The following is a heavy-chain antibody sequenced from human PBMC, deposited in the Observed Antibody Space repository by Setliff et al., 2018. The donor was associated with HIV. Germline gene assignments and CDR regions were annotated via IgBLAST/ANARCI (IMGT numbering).Heavy chain of an antibody. D-gene: IGHD3-22*01. J-gene: IGHJ6*03. V-gene: IGHV4-34*01. CDR3: ARHYDSSGPNYRYYYMDV. CDR2: INHGGST. Sequence: SETLSLTCAVYSGSFSGYYWSWIRQSPGKGLEWIGEINHGGSTKYNPSFKSRLAMSVDTSKQQFSLKLNSVTAADTAVYYCARHYDSSGPNYRYYYMDVWGKGTTVTV. CDR1: SGSFSGYY.